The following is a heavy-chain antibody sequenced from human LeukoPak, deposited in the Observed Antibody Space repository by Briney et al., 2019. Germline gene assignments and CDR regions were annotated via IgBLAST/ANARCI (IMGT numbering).Heavy chain of an antibody. Sequence: SVKVSCMDSGGTFSSYAISWVRQAPGQGLEWMGGIIPIFGTANYAQKFQGRVTITADKSTSTAYMELSSLRSEDTAVYYCAREQYDILTGYYGGTIDYWGQGTLVTVSS. CDR2: IIPIFGTA. D-gene: IGHD3-9*01. CDR1: GGTFSSYA. V-gene: IGHV1-69*06. J-gene: IGHJ4*02. CDR3: AREQYDILTGYYGGTIDY.